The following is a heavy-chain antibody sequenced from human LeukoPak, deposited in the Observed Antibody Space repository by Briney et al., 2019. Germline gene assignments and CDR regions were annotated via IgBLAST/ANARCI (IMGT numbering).Heavy chain of an antibody. CDR3: ARDSLSPPQGDS. CDR2: IYSDGST. V-gene: IGHV3-53*01. CDR1: GFTFSDYY. D-gene: IGHD2/OR15-2a*01. Sequence: PGGSLRLSCAASGFTFSDYYMSWIRQAPGKGLEWVSVIYSDGSTYYPDSVKGRFTISRDNSKNTLYLQMSSLRAEDTAVYYCARDSLSPPQGDSWGQGTLVTVSS. J-gene: IGHJ4*02.